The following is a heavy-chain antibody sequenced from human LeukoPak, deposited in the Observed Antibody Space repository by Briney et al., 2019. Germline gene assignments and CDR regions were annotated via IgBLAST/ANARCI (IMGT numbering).Heavy chain of an antibody. CDR3: AREPTSGREPTSGRPLDY. Sequence: SETLSLTCTVSGGSISGYFWSWIRQPAGKGLEWIGRIYSSGSNNYNPSLKSRVTMSLDTSKNHLSLNLSSVAAADTAVYYCAREPTSGREPTSGRPLDYWGQGTLVTVSS. J-gene: IGHJ4*02. CDR2: IYSSGSN. CDR1: GGSISGYF. V-gene: IGHV4-4*07. D-gene: IGHD5-12*01.